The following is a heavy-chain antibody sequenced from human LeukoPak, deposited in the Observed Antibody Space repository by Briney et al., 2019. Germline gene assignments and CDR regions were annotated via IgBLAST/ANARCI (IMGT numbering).Heavy chain of an antibody. V-gene: IGHV3-23*01. CDR2: ISGSGGST. CDR1: GFTFSSYG. D-gene: IGHD5-18*01. CDR3: AKGYSYGYGYYYYMDV. Sequence: GTLRLSCAASGFTFSSYGMSWVRQAPGKGLEWVSAISGSGGSTYYADSVKGRFTISRDNSKNTLYLQMNSLRAEDTAVYYCAKGYSYGYGYYYYMDVWGKGTTVTISS. J-gene: IGHJ6*03.